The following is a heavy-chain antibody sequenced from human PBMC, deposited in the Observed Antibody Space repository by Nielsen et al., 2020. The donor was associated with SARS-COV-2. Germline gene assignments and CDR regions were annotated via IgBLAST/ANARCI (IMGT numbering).Heavy chain of an antibody. CDR3: ATGGSGHYGMDV. CDR2: ISWNSGSI. J-gene: IGHJ6*02. D-gene: IGHD6-19*01. Sequence: GGSLRLSCAASGFTFDDYAMHWVRQAPGKGLEWVSGISWNSGSIGYADSVKGRFTISRDNAKNSLYLQMNSLRAEDTALYYCATGGSGHYGMDVWGQGTTVTVSS. CDR1: GFTFDDYA. V-gene: IGHV3-9*01.